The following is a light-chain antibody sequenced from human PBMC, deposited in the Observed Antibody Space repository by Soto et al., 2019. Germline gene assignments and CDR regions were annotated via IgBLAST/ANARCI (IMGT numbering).Light chain of an antibody. CDR1: SNDVGGFNY. V-gene: IGLV2-14*01. J-gene: IGLJ3*02. Sequence: QSALTQPASVSGSPGQSITISCTGTSNDVGGFNYVSWYQQHPGKAPKVIIYEVSNRPSGVSNRFSGSKSGNTASLTISGLQAEDEADYYCNSYTSSSARVFGGGPKLTVL. CDR3: NSYTSSSARV. CDR2: EVS.